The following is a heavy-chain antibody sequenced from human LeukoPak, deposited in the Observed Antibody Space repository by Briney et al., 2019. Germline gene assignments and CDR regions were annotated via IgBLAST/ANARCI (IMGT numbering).Heavy chain of an antibody. CDR2: ISAYNGNT. CDR1: GYTFTSYG. V-gene: IGHV1-18*01. J-gene: IGHJ4*02. Sequence: GASVKVSCKASGYTFTSYGISWVRQAPGQGLEWMGWISAYNGNTNCAQKLQGRVTMTTDTSTSTAYMELRSLRSDDTAVYYCARTETYYYDSSGYSTRYFDYWGQGTLVTVSS. D-gene: IGHD3-22*01. CDR3: ARTETYYYDSSGYSTRYFDY.